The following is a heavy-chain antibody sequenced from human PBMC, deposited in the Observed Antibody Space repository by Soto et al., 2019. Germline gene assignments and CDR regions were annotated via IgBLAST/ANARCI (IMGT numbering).Heavy chain of an antibody. CDR1: GFTFSSYG. J-gene: IGHJ4*02. V-gene: IGHV3-33*01. CDR3: AREKMIYYDILTGYPDY. Sequence: GGSLRLSCAASGFTFSSYGMHWVRQAPGKGLEWVAVIWYDGSNKYYADSVKGRFTISRDNSKNTLYLQMNSLRAEDTAVYYCAREKMIYYDILTGYPDYWGQGTLVTVSS. CDR2: IWYDGSNK. D-gene: IGHD3-9*01.